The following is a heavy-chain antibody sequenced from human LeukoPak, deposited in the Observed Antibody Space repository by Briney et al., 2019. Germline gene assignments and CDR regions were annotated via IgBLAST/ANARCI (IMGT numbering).Heavy chain of an antibody. CDR1: GGSFSGYY. CDR3: ARGSRVVVPAAANRARYYFDY. Sequence: SETLSLTCAVYGGSFSGYYWSWIRQPPGKGLEWIGEINHSGSTNYNPSLKSRVTISVDTSKNQLSLKLSSVTAADTAVYYCARGSRVVVPAAANRARYYFDYWGQGTLVTVSS. D-gene: IGHD2-2*01. CDR2: INHSGST. V-gene: IGHV4-34*01. J-gene: IGHJ4*02.